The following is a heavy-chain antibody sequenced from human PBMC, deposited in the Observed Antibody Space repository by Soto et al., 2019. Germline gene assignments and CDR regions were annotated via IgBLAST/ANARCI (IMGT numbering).Heavy chain of an antibody. Sequence: SVKVSCKASGFTFTSSAVQWVRQARGQRLEWIGWIVVGSGNTNYAQKFQERVTITRDMSTSTAYMELSGLRSEDTAVYYCAAEEDTAMVTALDIWGQGTMVTVSS. CDR1: GFTFTSSA. J-gene: IGHJ3*02. V-gene: IGHV1-58*01. CDR3: AAEEDTAMVTALDI. CDR2: IVVGSGNT. D-gene: IGHD5-18*01.